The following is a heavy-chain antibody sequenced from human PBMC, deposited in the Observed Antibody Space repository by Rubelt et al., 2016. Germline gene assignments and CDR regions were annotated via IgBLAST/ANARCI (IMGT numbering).Heavy chain of an antibody. V-gene: IGHV4-39*01. J-gene: IGHJ5*02. CDR3: AKSAESSTWYDA. D-gene: IGHD6-13*01. CDR2: IYSGGNT. CDR1: GGSISRSRYY. Sequence: QLQLQESGPGLVKPSETLSLTCIVSGGSISRSRYYWGWIRQHPGNGLEWIGSIYSGGNTYYNPSLNSRITISVDSAKNQFSLKLSSLTAADTAVYYCAKSAESSTWYDAWGPGTLVTVSS.